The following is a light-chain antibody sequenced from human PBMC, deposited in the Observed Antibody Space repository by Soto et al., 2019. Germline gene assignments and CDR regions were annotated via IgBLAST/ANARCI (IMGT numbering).Light chain of an antibody. CDR1: QSISSW. V-gene: IGKV1-5*03. J-gene: IGKJ2*01. Sequence: DLQMTQSPSTLSASVGDRVTITCRASQSISSWLAWYQQKPGKAPKLLIYQASYLESGVTSRFSGSASGTDFTPTISSLQPDDFATYYCQQYKSYPYTFGQETKVEIK. CDR2: QAS. CDR3: QQYKSYPYT.